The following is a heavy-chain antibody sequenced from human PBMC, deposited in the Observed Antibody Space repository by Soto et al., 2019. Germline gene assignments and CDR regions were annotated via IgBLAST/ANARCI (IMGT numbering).Heavy chain of an antibody. CDR1: GGTFSSYT. CDR3: ARTDCGGDCYSFDY. CDR2: IIPILGIA. J-gene: IGHJ4*02. V-gene: IGHV1-69*02. D-gene: IGHD2-21*02. Sequence: QVQLVQSGAEVKKPGSSVKVSCKASGGTFSSYTISWVRQAPGQGLEWMGRIIPILGIANYAQKFQGRVTITADKSTSTAYMELSSLRSEDTSVYYCARTDCGGDCYSFDYWGQGTLVTVSS.